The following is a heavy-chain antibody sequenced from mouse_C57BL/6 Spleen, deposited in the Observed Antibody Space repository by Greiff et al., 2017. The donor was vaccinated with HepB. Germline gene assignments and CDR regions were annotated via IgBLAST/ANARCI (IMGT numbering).Heavy chain of an antibody. CDR1: GFTFSDYY. CDR3: ARDRGYYGGSGAMDY. CDR2: INYDGSST. D-gene: IGHD1-1*01. V-gene: IGHV5-16*01. J-gene: IGHJ4*01. Sequence: EVMLVESEGGLVQPGSSMKLSCTASGFTFSDYYMAWVRQVPEKGLEWVANINYDGSSTYYLDSLKSRFIISRDNAKNILYLQMSSLKSEDTATYYCARDRGYYGGSGAMDYWGQGTSVTVSS.